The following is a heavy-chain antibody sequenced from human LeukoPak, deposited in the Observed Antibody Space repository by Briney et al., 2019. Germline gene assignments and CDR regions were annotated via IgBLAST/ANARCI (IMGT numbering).Heavy chain of an antibody. CDR3: ARHTGFWSFFDY. CDR1: GGSISSSSYY. D-gene: IGHD2-8*02. CDR2: IYYSGST. J-gene: IGHJ4*02. Sequence: SETLSLTCTVSGGSISSSSYYWGWIRQPPGKGLEWIGSIYYSGSTYYNPSLRSRVTISVDTSKNQFSLKLSSVTAADTAVYYCARHTGFWSFFDYWGQGTLVTVSS. V-gene: IGHV4-39*01.